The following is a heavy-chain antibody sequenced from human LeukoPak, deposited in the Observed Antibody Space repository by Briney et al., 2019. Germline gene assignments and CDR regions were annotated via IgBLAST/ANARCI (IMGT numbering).Heavy chain of an antibody. CDR3: ARDGPAYTSRWYDYYYGLDV. J-gene: IGHJ6*04. CDR1: GDSICSYF. V-gene: IGHV4-59*01. D-gene: IGHD2-2*01. Sequence: SETLSLTCTVSGDSICSYFWSWIRQSPGKGLEWIGHIYHSGSTNYNPSLKSRVTISVDTSKNQFSLKLTPVTSADTAVYYCARDGPAYTSRWYDYYYGLDVWGEGTTVTVSS. CDR2: IYHSGST.